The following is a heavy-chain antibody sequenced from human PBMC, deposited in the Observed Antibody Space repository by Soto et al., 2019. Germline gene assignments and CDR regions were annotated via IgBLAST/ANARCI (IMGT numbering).Heavy chain of an antibody. CDR2: ISSSGSTI. D-gene: IGHD3-3*01. CDR3: ARADGVRFLEWSRPYGMDV. CDR1: GFTFSDYY. J-gene: IGHJ6*02. Sequence: PGGSLRLSCAASGFTFSDYYMSWIRQAPGKGLEWVSYISSSGSTIYYADSVKGRFTISRDNAKNSLYLQMNSLRAEDTAVYYCARADGVRFLEWSRPYGMDVWGQGTTVTVSS. V-gene: IGHV3-11*01.